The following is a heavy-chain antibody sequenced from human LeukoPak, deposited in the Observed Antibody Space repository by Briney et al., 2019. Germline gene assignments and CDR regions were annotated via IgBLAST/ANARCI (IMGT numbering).Heavy chain of an antibody. D-gene: IGHD3-22*01. CDR1: GFTFSSFE. Sequence: QPGGSLRLSCAASGFTFSSFEMNWVRQAPGKGLEWVSFISGDGNTIYYADSVKGRFTISRDNAKHSVYLQMNSLRAEDMAVYYCARPPSFHYDTTGPDYWGQGTLVTVSS. V-gene: IGHV3-48*03. CDR2: ISGDGNTI. CDR3: ARPPSFHYDTTGPDY. J-gene: IGHJ4*02.